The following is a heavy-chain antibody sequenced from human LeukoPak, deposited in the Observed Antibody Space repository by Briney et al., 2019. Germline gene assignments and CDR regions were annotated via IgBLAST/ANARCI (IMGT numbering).Heavy chain of an antibody. Sequence: ASVKVSCKASGYTFTSYGISWVRQATGQGLEWMGWMNPNSGNTGYAQKFQGRVTMTRNTSISTAYMELSRLRSDDTAVYYCAREEEDSSWSWGQGTLVTVSS. CDR1: GYTFTSYG. D-gene: IGHD6-13*01. J-gene: IGHJ5*02. V-gene: IGHV1-8*02. CDR2: MNPNSGNT. CDR3: AREEEDSSWS.